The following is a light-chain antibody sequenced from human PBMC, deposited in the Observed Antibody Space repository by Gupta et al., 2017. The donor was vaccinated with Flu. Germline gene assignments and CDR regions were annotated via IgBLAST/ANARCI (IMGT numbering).Light chain of an antibody. CDR1: QSVSSY. V-gene: IGKV3-11*01. CDR3: QQRSNWPPFT. Sequence: ETVLTQSPATLSLSPGERATLSCRASQSVSSYLAWYQQKPGQAPRLLIYDASNRDTGIPARFSGSGFGKDLTLTISSREQEDFAVYYCQQRSNWPPFTFGHGTKVDIK. CDR2: DAS. J-gene: IGKJ3*01.